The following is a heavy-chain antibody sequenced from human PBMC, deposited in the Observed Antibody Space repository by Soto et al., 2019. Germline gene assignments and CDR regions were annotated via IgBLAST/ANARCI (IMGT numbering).Heavy chain of an antibody. J-gene: IGHJ6*02. Sequence: SETLSLTCAVSCYSISSGYYWGWIRQPPVKGLECIGSIYHSGSTYYNPSLKSRVTISVDTSKNQFSLKLSSVTAADTAVYYCAGDWPRYFDWSQPYYGMDVWGQGTTVIVSS. V-gene: IGHV4-38-2*02. CDR3: AGDWPRYFDWSQPYYGMDV. CDR2: IYHSGST. CDR1: CYSISSGYY. D-gene: IGHD3-9*01.